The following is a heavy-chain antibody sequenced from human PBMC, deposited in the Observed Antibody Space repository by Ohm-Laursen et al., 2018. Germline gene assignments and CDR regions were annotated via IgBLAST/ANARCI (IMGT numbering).Heavy chain of an antibody. J-gene: IGHJ4*02. V-gene: IGHV1-46*01. CDR3: ARGQPIDF. Sequence: ASVKVSCKASGYTFSNYYMHWVRQAPGQGLEWMGIINTGGGSTSHAQKFQGRLTMTRDTSTSTVYVELSSLRSEDTAMYYCARGQPIDFWGQGTLVTVSS. CDR2: INTGGGST. CDR1: GYTFSNYY.